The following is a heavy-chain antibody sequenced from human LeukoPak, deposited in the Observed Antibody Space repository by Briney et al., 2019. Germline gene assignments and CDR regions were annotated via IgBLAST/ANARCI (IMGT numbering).Heavy chain of an antibody. CDR2: IYHSGST. Sequence: PSETLSLTCTVSGGSISSGGYYWSWIRQPPGKGLEWIGYIYHSGSTYYNPSLKSRVTISVDRSKNQFSLKLSSVTAADTAVYYCARVLAARLAVPYYYYMDVWGKGTTVTVSS. J-gene: IGHJ6*03. D-gene: IGHD6-6*01. CDR3: ARVLAARLAVPYYYYMDV. CDR1: GGSISSGGYY. V-gene: IGHV4-30-2*01.